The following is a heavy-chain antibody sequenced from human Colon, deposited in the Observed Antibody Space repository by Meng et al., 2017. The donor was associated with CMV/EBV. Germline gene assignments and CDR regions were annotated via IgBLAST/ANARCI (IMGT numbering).Heavy chain of an antibody. CDR1: GFTFNVYA. CDR2: VTGSGALT. D-gene: IGHD3-10*01. V-gene: IGHV3-23*01. Sequence: GGSLRLSCTASGFTFNVYALSWVRQTPGRGLQWVSAVTGSGALTYYADSVKGRFTISRDNANNLLYLQMTSLRADDTAVYYCARDPDHDRYGSGRCLDYWGQGTLVTVSS. J-gene: IGHJ4*02. CDR3: ARDPDHDRYGSGRCLDY.